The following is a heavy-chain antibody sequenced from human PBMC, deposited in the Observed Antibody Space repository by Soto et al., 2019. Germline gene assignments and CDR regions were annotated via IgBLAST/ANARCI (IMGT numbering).Heavy chain of an antibody. Sequence: GGSLRLSCATSGFPFSDYYMSWIRQAPGKGLEWLSHISPKSTYRNYADSVKGRFTISRDNTKSSLFLQMNSLGVEDTAVYYCTRGGGGGLFEHWGQGVLVSVSS. CDR1: GFPFSDYY. J-gene: IGHJ4*02. CDR2: ISPKSTYR. D-gene: IGHD2-21*01. V-gene: IGHV3-11*06. CDR3: TRGGGGGLFEH.